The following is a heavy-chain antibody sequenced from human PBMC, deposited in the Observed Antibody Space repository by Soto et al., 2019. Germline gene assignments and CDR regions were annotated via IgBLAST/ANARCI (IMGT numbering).Heavy chain of an antibody. V-gene: IGHV4-4*07. CDR2: IYSSGST. CDR1: GGAISGYY. Sequence: QVQLQESGPGLVKPSETLSLNCTVTGGAISGYYWTWMRLSAGGGLKGIGRIYSSGSTNYNPSLKSRVTTSLDTSMNHFSLRLSSVTAADTAVYFCARGQRFSDWFDPWGQGTLVTVSS. J-gene: IGHJ5*02. D-gene: IGHD3-3*01. CDR3: ARGQRFSDWFDP.